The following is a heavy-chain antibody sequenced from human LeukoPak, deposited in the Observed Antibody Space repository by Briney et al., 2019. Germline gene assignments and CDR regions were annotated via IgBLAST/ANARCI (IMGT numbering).Heavy chain of an antibody. J-gene: IGHJ4*02. CDR3: AREDEAYCGGDCSPSY. D-gene: IGHD2-21*02. CDR1: GYTFTSYY. Sequence: VASVKVSCTASGYTFTSYYMHWVRQAPGQGLEWMGIINPSGGSTSYAQKFQGRVTMTRDTSTSTVYMELSSLRSEDTAVYYCAREDEAYCGGDCSPSYWGQGTLVTVSS. CDR2: INPSGGST. V-gene: IGHV1-46*01.